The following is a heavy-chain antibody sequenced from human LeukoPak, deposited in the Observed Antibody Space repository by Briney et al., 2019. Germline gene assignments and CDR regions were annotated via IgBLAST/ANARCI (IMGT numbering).Heavy chain of an antibody. J-gene: IGHJ4*02. CDR2: ISGTSSPR. CDR1: GFTFSSYS. CDR3: ARDVYGDYAIDY. V-gene: IGHV3-48*04. Sequence: PGGSLRLSCAASGFTFSSYSMNWVRQAPGKGLEWVSYISGTSSPRYYADSVKGRFTITRDIAKNSLYLQMNSLRAEDTAVYYCARDVYGDYAIDYWVQGTLVTVSS. D-gene: IGHD4-17*01.